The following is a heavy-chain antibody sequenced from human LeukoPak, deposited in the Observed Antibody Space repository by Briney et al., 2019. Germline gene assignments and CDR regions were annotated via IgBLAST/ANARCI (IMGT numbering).Heavy chain of an antibody. V-gene: IGHV4-30-4*01. CDR1: GGSISSGDYY. D-gene: IGHD2-21*01. J-gene: IGHJ4*02. CDR2: IYYSGST. Sequence: SETLSLTCTVSGGSISSGDYYWSWIRQPPGKGLEWIGYIYYSGSTYYNPSLKSRVTISVDTSKNQFSLKLSSVTAADTAVYYCARERVIAPGGFDYWGQGTLVTVSS. CDR3: ARERVIAPGGFDY.